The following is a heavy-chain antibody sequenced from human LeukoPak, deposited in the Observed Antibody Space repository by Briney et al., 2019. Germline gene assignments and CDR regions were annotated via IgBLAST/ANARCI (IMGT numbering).Heavy chain of an antibody. V-gene: IGHV1-3*01. J-gene: IGHJ4*02. CDR2: INAGNGNT. CDR3: ARDLLDYGGNSGFDY. D-gene: IGHD4-23*01. CDR1: GYTFTSYA. Sequence: GASVKVSCKASGYTFTSYAMHWVRQAPGQRLEWMGWINAGNGNTKYSQKFQGRVTITRDTSASTAYMELSSLRSEDTAVYYCARDLLDYGGNSGFDYWGQGTLVTVSS.